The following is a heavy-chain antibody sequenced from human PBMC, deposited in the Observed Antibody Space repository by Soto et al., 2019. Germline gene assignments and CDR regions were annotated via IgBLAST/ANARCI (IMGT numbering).Heavy chain of an antibody. Sequence: PGGSLRLSCAASGFTFSSYAMHWVRQAPGKGLEWVAVISYDGSNKYYADSVKGRFTISRDNSKNTLYLQMNSLRAEDTAVYYCAGQTTDYYDSSGYYYYYYGMDVWGQGTTVTVSS. J-gene: IGHJ6*02. V-gene: IGHV3-30-3*01. CDR1: GFTFSSYA. CDR2: ISYDGSNK. CDR3: AGQTTDYYDSSGYYYYYYGMDV. D-gene: IGHD3-22*01.